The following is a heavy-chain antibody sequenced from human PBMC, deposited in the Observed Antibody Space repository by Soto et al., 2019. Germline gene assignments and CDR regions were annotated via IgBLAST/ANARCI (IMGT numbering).Heavy chain of an antibody. CDR1: GFTLQNYA. CDR3: QKGKSTADIDWFDT. J-gene: IGHJ5*02. V-gene: IGHV3-23*01. CDR2: LIGGHYGT. Sequence: GGFLRLCCTASGFTLQNYAMAWVRQASGKGLEWVSTLIGGHYGTAYSYSGKGRFTVSRDNSKNCLYLQMNSLGVGDTAMHFCQKGKSTADIDWFDTWGQGSLVTVSS.